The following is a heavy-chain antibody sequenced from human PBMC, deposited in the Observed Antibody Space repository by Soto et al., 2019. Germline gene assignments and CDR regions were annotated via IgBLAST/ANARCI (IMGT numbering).Heavy chain of an antibody. CDR3: TRELELPFDY. CDR1: GFTFSGSA. V-gene: IGHV3-73*02. D-gene: IGHD1-7*01. J-gene: IGHJ4*02. Sequence: EVQLVESGGGLVQPGGSLKLSCAASGFTFSGSAMHWVRQASGKGLEWVGRIRSKANSYATADAASVKGRFTISRDDSKNTAYLQMNSLKTEDTAVYYCTRELELPFDYWGQGTLVTVSS. CDR2: IRSKANSYAT.